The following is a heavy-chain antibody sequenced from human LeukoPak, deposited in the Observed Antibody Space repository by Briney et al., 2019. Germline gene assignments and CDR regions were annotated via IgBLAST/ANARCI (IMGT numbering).Heavy chain of an antibody. V-gene: IGHV4-61*01. D-gene: IGHD1-26*01. CDR3: ARGGASSIPLDY. J-gene: IGHJ4*02. Sequence: PSETLSLTCTVSGGSIGGNSYWSWIRQPPGKGPEWIGHISNSGSTYYSPSLSSRVTISLDTSKNQFSLKLRSVTAADTAAYYCARGGASSIPLDYWGRGTLVTVSS. CDR2: ISNSGST. CDR1: GGSIGGNSY.